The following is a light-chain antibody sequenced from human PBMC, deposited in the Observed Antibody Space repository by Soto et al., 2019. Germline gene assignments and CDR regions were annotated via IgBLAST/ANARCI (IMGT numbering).Light chain of an antibody. J-gene: IGKJ4*01. V-gene: IGKV3-20*01. CDR3: QQYGSTPLT. CDR2: DAS. CDR1: QSVRNNY. Sequence: EIVLTQSPDTLSLSPGERATLSCRASQSVRNNYLAWYQQKPGQAPRFLIYDASSRATGIPDRFSGSGSGTDFTLTISRLEPEDFAVYYCQQYGSTPLTFGGGPRWTSN.